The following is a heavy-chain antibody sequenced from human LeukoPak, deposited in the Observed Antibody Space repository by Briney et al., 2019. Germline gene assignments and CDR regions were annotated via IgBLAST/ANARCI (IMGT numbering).Heavy chain of an antibody. V-gene: IGHV1-69*05. D-gene: IGHD1-26*01. CDR3: ARGGLALGGFDP. J-gene: IGHJ5*02. CDR1: GGTFSSYA. Sequence: ASVKVSCKASGGTFSSYAISWVRQAPGQGLEWMGGIIPIFGTANYAQKFQGRVTMTRNTSISTAYMELSSLRSEDTAVYYCARGGLALGGFDPWGQGTLVTVSS. CDR2: IIPIFGTA.